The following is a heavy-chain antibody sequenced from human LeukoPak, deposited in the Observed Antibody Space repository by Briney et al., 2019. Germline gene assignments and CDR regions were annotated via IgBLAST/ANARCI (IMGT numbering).Heavy chain of an antibody. CDR3: ARESYYYDSSGYYVADAFDI. V-gene: IGHV4-61*02. Sequence: SETLSLTCTVSGGSISSGSYYWSWIRQPAGKGLEWIGRIYTSGSTNYNPSLKSRVTISVDTSKNQFSLKLSSVTAADTAVYYCARESYYYDSSGYYVADAFDIWGQGTMVTVSS. D-gene: IGHD3-22*01. J-gene: IGHJ3*02. CDR2: IYTSGST. CDR1: GGSISSGSYY.